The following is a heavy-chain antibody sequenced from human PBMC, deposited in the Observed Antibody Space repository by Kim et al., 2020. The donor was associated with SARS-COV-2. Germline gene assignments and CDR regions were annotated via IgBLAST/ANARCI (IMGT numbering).Heavy chain of an antibody. CDR1: GGSISSGSYY. D-gene: IGHD3-9*01. CDR3: ARGYYDILTGLLDFSWFDP. CDR2: IYTSGST. Sequence: SETLSLTCTVSGGSISSGSYYWSWIRQPAGKGLEWIGRIYTSGSTNYNPSLKSRVTISVDTTKNQFSLKLSSVTAADTAVYYCARGYYDILTGLLDFSWFDPWGQGTLVTVSS. J-gene: IGHJ5*02. V-gene: IGHV4-61*02.